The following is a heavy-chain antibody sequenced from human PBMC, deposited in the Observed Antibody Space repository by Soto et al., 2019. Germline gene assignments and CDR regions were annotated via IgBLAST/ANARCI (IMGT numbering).Heavy chain of an antibody. Sequence: PSETLSLTCTVSGGSISSSSYYWGWIRQPPGKGLEWIGSIYYSGSTYYNPSLKSRVTISVDTSKNQFSLKLSSVTAADTAVYYCARHGVGYDFWSGRYYYGMDVSGQGTTVTVS. D-gene: IGHD3-3*01. CDR2: IYYSGST. CDR3: ARHGVGYDFWSGRYYYGMDV. J-gene: IGHJ6*02. CDR1: GGSISSSSYY. V-gene: IGHV4-39*01.